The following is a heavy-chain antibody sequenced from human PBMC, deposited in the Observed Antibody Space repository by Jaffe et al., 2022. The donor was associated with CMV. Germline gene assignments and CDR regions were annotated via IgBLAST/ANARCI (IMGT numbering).Heavy chain of an antibody. V-gene: IGHV4-39*01. Sequence: QLQLQESGPGLVKPSETLSLTCTVSGGSISSSSYYWGWIRQPPGKGLEWIGSIYYSGSTYYNPSLKSRVTISVDTSKNQFSLKLSSVTAADTAVYYCARHIVVVVAATRRGAWFDPWGQGTLVTVSS. CDR2: IYYSGST. CDR1: GGSISSSSYY. D-gene: IGHD2-15*01. CDR3: ARHIVVVVAATRRGAWFDP. J-gene: IGHJ5*02.